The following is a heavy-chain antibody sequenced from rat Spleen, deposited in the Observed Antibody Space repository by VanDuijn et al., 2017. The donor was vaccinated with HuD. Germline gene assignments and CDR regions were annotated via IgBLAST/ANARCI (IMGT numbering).Heavy chain of an antibody. CDR3: ARRHYGYTDYFDY. V-gene: IGHV5-29*01. D-gene: IGHD1-9*01. CDR2: ITNTGGSI. Sequence: EVQLVESGGGLVQPGKSLKLSCAASGFTFSDYGMAWIRQAPGKGLEGVASITNTGGSIYYPDSVKGRFTISRDNAKSTLSLQMDSLRSEDTATYYCARRHYGYTDYFDYWGQGVMVTVSS. J-gene: IGHJ2*01. CDR1: GFTFSDYG.